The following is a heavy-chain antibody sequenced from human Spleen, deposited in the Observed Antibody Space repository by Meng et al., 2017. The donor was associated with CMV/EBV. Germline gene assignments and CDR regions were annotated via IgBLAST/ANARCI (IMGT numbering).Heavy chain of an antibody. CDR3: ARGRWGYYYDY. CDR1: GFTFSAYW. J-gene: IGHJ4*02. CDR2: INSDGTDT. D-gene: IGHD3-22*01. Sequence: GGSLRLSCAASGFTFSAYWMHWVRQVPGRGLVWVSHINSDGTDTNYADSVRGRLSISRDNAKNTLYLQMTGLRVEDAAVYYCARGRWGYYYDYWGQGTVVTVSS. V-gene: IGHV3-74*01.